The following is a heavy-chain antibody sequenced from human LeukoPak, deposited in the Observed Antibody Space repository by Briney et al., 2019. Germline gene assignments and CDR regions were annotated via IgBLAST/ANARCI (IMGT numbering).Heavy chain of an antibody. J-gene: IGHJ4*02. CDR2: INHSGST. CDR3: ARSGGDRVEMPTIIDY. CDR1: GGSFSGYY. D-gene: IGHD5-24*01. V-gene: IGHV4-34*01. Sequence: NSSETLSLTCAVYGGSFSGYYWSWIRQPPGKGLEWIGEINHSGSTNYNPSLKSRVTISVDTSKNQFSLRLSSVTAADTAVYYCARSGGDRVEMPTIIDYWGQGTLVTVSS.